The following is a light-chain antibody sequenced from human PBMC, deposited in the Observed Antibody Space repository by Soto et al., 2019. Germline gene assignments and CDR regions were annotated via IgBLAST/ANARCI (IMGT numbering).Light chain of an antibody. Sequence: DIQMTQSPSTLSASVGDRVTITCRASQSINSWLAWYQQEPGKAPKLLIYKASSLESGVPSRFSGSGSGTEFTLTISSLQPDDFATYSCQRYNSYPPWTFGQGTKVEIK. CDR2: KAS. V-gene: IGKV1-5*03. CDR1: QSINSW. CDR3: QRYNSYPPWT. J-gene: IGKJ1*01.